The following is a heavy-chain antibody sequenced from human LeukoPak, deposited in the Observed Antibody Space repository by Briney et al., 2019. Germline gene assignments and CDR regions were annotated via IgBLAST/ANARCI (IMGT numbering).Heavy chain of an antibody. CDR1: GGSFSGYY. V-gene: IGHV4-34*01. CDR2: INHSGST. CDR3: ARGTGTSDY. D-gene: IGHD1-1*01. J-gene: IGHJ4*02. Sequence: PETLSLTSAVYGGSFSGYYWSWIRQPPGKGLEWIGEINHSGSTNYNPSLKSRVTISVDTSKNQFSLKLSSVTAADTAVYYCARGTGTSDYWGQGTLVTVSS.